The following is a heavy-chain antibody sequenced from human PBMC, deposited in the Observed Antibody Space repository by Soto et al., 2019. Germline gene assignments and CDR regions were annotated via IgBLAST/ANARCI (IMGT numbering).Heavy chain of an antibody. V-gene: IGHV3-53*04. D-gene: IGHD2-21*02. J-gene: IGHJ4*02. CDR1: GFTVSSNY. CDR2: IYSGGST. CDR3: ARGRGRGNSSPHR. Sequence: EVQLVESGGGSVQPGGSLRLSCAASGFTVSSNYMSWVRQAPGKGLEWVSVIYSGGSTYYADSVKGRFTISRHNSKNTLYLQMNSLRAEDTAVYYCARGRGRGNSSPHRWGQGTLVTVSS.